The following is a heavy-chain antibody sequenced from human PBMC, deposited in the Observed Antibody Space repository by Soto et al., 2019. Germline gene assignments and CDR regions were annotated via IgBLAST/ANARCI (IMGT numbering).Heavy chain of an antibody. CDR3: VPNGSGSAEYFQH. Sequence: QVQLVESGGGVVQPGRSLRLSFAASGFTFSSYAMHWVRQAPGKGLEWVAVISYDGSNKYYADSVKGRFTISRDNSKNTLYLQMNSLRAEDTAVYYCVPNGSGSAEYFQHWGQGTLVTVSS. V-gene: IGHV3-30-3*01. CDR2: ISYDGSNK. D-gene: IGHD3-10*01. CDR1: GFTFSSYA. J-gene: IGHJ1*01.